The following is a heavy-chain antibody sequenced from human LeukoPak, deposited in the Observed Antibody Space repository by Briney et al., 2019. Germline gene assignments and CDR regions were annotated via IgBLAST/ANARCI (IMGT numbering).Heavy chain of an antibody. Sequence: GGSLRLSCAASGSTFSSYAMHWVRQAPGKGLEWVAVISYDGSNKYYADSVKGRFTISRDNSKNTLYLQMNSLRAEDTAVYYCAREITGTSYYYYGMDVWGQRTTVTVSS. J-gene: IGHJ6*02. V-gene: IGHV3-30-3*01. D-gene: IGHD1-20*01. CDR1: GSTFSSYA. CDR2: ISYDGSNK. CDR3: AREITGTSYYYYGMDV.